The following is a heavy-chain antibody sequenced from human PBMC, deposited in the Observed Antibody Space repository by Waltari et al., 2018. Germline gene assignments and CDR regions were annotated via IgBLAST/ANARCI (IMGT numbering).Heavy chain of an antibody. CDR2: INHSGST. J-gene: IGHJ3*02. D-gene: IGHD3-3*01. CDR1: GGSFSGYY. Sequence: QVQLQQWGAGLLKPSETLSLTCAVYGGSFSGYYWSWIRQPPGKGLEWIGEINHSGSTNDNPSLKSRVTISVDTSKNQFSLKLSSVTAADTAVYYCASRRRLRFLEWTKGAFDIWGQGTMVTVSS. CDR3: ASRRRLRFLEWTKGAFDI. V-gene: IGHV4-34*01.